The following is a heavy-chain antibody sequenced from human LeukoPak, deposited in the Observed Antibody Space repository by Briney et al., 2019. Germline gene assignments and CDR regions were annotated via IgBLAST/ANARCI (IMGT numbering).Heavy chain of an antibody. Sequence: RTGGSLRLSCTASGFTLSNFAMSWVRRAPGKGLEWVSAISGSGGSTYYADSVKGRFTISRDNSKNTLYLQMNSLRAEDTAVYYCAKINTDDYYGSGSYLVYWGQGTLDTVSS. CDR2: ISGSGGST. CDR1: GFTLSNFA. J-gene: IGHJ4*02. V-gene: IGHV3-23*01. D-gene: IGHD3-10*01. CDR3: AKINTDDYYGSGSYLVY.